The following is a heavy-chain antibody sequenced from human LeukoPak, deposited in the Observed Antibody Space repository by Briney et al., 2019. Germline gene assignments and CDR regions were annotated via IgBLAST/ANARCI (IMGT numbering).Heavy chain of an antibody. CDR3: TKCAGYSCTNDMGV. CDR2: VSGSGGTT. CDR1: RFTFSSYA. J-gene: IGHJ6*03. Sequence: PGGSLRLSCAASRFTFSSYAMTWVRQAPGKGLEWVSAVSGSGGTTYHADSVKGRFTISRDNSKNTLFLRMNSLRVEDTAVYYCTKCAGYSCTNDMGVWGRGTTVTVSS. D-gene: IGHD6-13*01. V-gene: IGHV3-23*01.